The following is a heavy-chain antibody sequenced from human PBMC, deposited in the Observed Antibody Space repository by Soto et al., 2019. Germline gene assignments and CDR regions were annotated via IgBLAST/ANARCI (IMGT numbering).Heavy chain of an antibody. CDR3: AREQCGGEKCFSERDVYYYYVDV. CDR1: GGSISGRAYY. CDR2: IYYSGTT. Sequence: QLQLHESGPGPVKASETLSLTCSVSGGSISGRAYYWAWIRQPPGKGLEWIGSIYYSGTTYSNPSLKSRVISSVDTAKNQFSLNLTSVTAPDTATYYCAREQCGGEKCFSERDVYYYYVDVWRKGTTVTVSS. D-gene: IGHD2-21*01. V-gene: IGHV4-39*01. J-gene: IGHJ6*03.